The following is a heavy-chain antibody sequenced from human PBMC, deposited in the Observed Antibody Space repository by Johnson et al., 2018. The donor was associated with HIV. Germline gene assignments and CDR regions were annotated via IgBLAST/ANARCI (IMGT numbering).Heavy chain of an antibody. Sequence: VQLVESGGGLVQPGRSLRLSCAASGFTFDDYAMHWVRQAPGKGPEWVSGIGGSGDSTYYADSVKGRFTISRDNSKNTLYLQMNSLRAEDTAVYYCARDAVAAANAFDIWGQGTMVTVSS. V-gene: IGHV3-9*01. CDR3: ARDAVAAANAFDI. D-gene: IGHD6-19*01. J-gene: IGHJ3*02. CDR2: IGGSGDST. CDR1: GFTFDDYA.